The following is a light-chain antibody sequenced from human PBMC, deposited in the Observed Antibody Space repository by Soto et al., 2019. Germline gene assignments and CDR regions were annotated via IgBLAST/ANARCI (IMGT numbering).Light chain of an antibody. CDR3: QQYGSSPRGT. Sequence: EIVLPQSPGTLSLSPGERATLSCRARQSVSSSYLAWYQQKPGQAPRLLIYGASSRATGIPDRFSGSGSGTDFTLTISRLEPEDFAVYYCQQYGSSPRGTFGQGTKVDIK. CDR2: GAS. J-gene: IGKJ1*01. V-gene: IGKV3-20*01. CDR1: QSVSSSY.